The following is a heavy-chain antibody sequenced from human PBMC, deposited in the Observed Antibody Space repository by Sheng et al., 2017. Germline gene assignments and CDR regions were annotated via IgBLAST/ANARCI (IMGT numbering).Heavy chain of an antibody. Sequence: QVQLVQSGAEVKKPGSSVKVSCKTSGGTLTKYSVHWVRQAPGQGLEWMGVVVPVVGIATYAHNFQGRLTITADKSTSTVYMALSSLTSEDTAVYFCASESIREPAASWFDPWGQGTLVTVSS. CDR1: GGTLTKYS. V-gene: IGHV1-69*04. CDR3: ASESIREPAASWFDP. J-gene: IGHJ5*02. CDR2: VVPVVGIA. D-gene: IGHD6-25*01.